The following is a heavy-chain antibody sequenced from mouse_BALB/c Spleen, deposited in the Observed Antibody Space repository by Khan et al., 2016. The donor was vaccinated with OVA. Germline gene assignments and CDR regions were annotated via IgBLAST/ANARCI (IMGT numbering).Heavy chain of an antibody. CDR1: GYTFTSYW. CDR3: AIYDGCYFDY. J-gene: IGHJ2*01. V-gene: IGHV1-7*01. D-gene: IGHD2-3*01. CDR2: INPSTGYT. Sequence: VQLQQSGAELAKPGASVKMSCKASGYTFTSYWMHWVKQRPGQGLEWIGYINPSTGYTEYNQKFKDKATLTADKSSSTAYMQLSSLTSEDSAVYYCAIYDGCYFDYWGQGTTLTVSS.